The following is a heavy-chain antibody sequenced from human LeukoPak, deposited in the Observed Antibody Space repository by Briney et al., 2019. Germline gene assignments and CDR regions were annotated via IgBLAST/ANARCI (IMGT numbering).Heavy chain of an antibody. D-gene: IGHD4-17*01. CDR2: LKSKTDGGAT. CDR1: GFTFSNAC. Sequence: PGGPLRLSCAASGFTFSNACMSWVRQAPGKGLEWVGRLKSKTDGGATDYAAPVKGRFTISRDDSKNTLYLQMNSLKTEDTAVYYCTHDYGDRGGFDYWGQGTLVTVSS. CDR3: THDYGDRGGFDY. V-gene: IGHV3-15*01. J-gene: IGHJ4*02.